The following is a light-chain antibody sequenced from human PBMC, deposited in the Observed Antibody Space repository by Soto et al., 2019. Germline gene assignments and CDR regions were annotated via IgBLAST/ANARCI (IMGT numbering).Light chain of an antibody. CDR1: SSNIGNNY. J-gene: IGLJ2*01. V-gene: IGLV1-51*01. CDR3: GTWDSSLSNGV. CDR2: DND. Sequence: QSVLTQPPSVSAAPGQRVTISCSGSSSNIGNNYVSWYQQLPGTAPKLLIYDNDRRPSGIPDRFSGSKSGTSATLGITGLQTGDDADYYCGTWDSSLSNGVFGGGTKVTVL.